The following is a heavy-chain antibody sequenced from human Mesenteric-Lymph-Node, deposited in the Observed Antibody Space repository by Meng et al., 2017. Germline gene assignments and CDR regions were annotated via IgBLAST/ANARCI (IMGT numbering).Heavy chain of an antibody. CDR3: ATASSGSHYKN. V-gene: IGHV1-2*06. Sequence: ASVKVSCKASGYTFTGYYMHWVRQAPGQGLEWMGRINPNSGGTNYAQKFQGRVTMTEDTSTDTAYMELSSLRSEDTAVYYCATASSGSHYKNWGQGTLVTVSS. D-gene: IGHD1-26*01. J-gene: IGHJ4*02. CDR2: INPNSGGT. CDR1: GYTFTGYY.